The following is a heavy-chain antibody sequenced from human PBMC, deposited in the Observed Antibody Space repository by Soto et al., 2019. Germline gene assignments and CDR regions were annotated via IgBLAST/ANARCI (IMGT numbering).Heavy chain of an antibody. CDR3: ARALGYNYGDRDHYYGMDV. CDR2: ISYDGTNK. CDR1: GFTFTAYG. J-gene: IGHJ6*02. V-gene: IGHV3-30-3*01. D-gene: IGHD5-18*01. Sequence: PGGSLRLSCAASGFTFTAYGMDWVRQAPGKGLEWVAVISYDGTNKYYADSVKGRFTVSRDNSKSMSYLQMNSLRPDDTAVYYCARALGYNYGDRDHYYGMDVWGQGTTVTVSS.